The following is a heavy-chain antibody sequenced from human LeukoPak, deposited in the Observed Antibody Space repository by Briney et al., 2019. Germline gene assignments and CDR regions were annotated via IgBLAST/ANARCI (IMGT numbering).Heavy chain of an antibody. CDR3: ALAVAGRGGY. V-gene: IGHV1-8*02. D-gene: IGHD6-19*01. Sequence: ASVKVSCKASGYTFTGYYMHWVRQAPGQGLEWMGWMNPNSGNTGYAQKFQGRVTMTRNTSISTAYMELSSLRSEDTAVYYCALAVAGRGGYWGQGTLVTVSS. CDR1: GYTFTGYY. CDR2: MNPNSGNT. J-gene: IGHJ4*02.